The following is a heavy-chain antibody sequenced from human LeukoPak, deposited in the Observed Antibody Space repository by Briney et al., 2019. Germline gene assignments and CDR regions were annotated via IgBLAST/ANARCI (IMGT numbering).Heavy chain of an antibody. D-gene: IGHD3-16*02. CDR2: IWYDGSNK. V-gene: IGHV3-33*06. CDR3: AKDLGGASVFDY. J-gene: IGHJ4*02. Sequence: GRSLRLSCAASGFTFSSYGMHWVRQAPGKGLEWVAVIWYDGSNKYYADSVKGRFTISRDNSKNTLYLQMNSLRAEDTAVYYCAKDLGGASVFDYWGQGTLVTVSS. CDR1: GFTFSSYG.